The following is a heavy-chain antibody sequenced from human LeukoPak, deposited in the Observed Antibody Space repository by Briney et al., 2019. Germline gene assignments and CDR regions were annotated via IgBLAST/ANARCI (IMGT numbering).Heavy chain of an antibody. V-gene: IGHV3-30*02. CDR2: ILYDGSNK. J-gene: IGHJ4*02. Sequence: GGSLRLSCAASEFTFSKFGMHWVRQAPGQGLEWVAFILYDGSNKYYADSVKGRFTISRDNSKSTLSLQMNSLRAEDTAVYYCAKDLYSGSPTPTPNWGQGTLVTVSS. CDR3: AKDLYSGSPTPTPN. CDR1: EFTFSKFG. D-gene: IGHD1-26*01.